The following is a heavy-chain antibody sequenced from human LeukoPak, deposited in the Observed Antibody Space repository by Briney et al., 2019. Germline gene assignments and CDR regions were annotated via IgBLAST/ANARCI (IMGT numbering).Heavy chain of an antibody. V-gene: IGHV1-18*01. J-gene: IGHJ4*02. Sequence: ASVKVSCKASGYTFTSYGISWVRQAPGQGLEWMGWISAYNGNTNYAQKLQGRVTMTTDTSTSTAYMELRSLRSEDTAVYYCARVQGIAVAPNLGDPTLGYFDYWGQGTLVTVSS. CDR1: GYTFTSYG. CDR2: ISAYNGNT. CDR3: ARVQGIAVAPNLGDPTLGYFDY. D-gene: IGHD6-19*01.